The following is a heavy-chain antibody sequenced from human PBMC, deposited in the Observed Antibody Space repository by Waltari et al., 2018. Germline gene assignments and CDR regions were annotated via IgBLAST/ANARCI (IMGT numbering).Heavy chain of an antibody. V-gene: IGHV1-3*01. CDR3: ARGGEGDAFDI. Sequence: QVQLVQSGAEVKKPGASVKVSCKASGYTFTSYAMHWVRQAPGQRLEWMGWINAGNGNTKYSQKFQGRVTITRDTSASTAYMELSSMRSEDTAVYYCARGGEGDAFDIWGQGTMVTVSS. D-gene: IGHD3-3*01. CDR2: INAGNGNT. J-gene: IGHJ3*02. CDR1: GYTFTSYA.